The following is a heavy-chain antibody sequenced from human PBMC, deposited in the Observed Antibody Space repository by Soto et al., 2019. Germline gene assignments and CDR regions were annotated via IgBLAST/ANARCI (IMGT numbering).Heavy chain of an antibody. CDR2: ISDYNGNT. D-gene: IGHD3-3*01. V-gene: IGHV1-18*04. CDR3: ARDPLVTIFGVVTDRHYYYYGMDV. J-gene: IGHJ6*02. CDR1: GYTFTSYG. Sequence: ASVKVSCKASGYTFTSYGISWVRQAPGQGLEWMGWISDYNGNTNYAQKLQGRVTMTTDTSTSTAYMELRSLRSDDTAVYYCARDPLVTIFGVVTDRHYYYYGMDVWGQGTTVTVSS.